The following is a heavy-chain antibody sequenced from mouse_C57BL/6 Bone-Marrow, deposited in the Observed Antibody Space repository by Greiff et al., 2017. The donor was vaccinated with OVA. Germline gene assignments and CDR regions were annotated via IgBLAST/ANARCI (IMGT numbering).Heavy chain of an antibody. CDR2: IYPGDGGT. Sequence: QVQLQQSGPELVKPGASVKISCKASGYAFSSSWMNWVKQRPGQGLEWIGVIYPGDGGTNYNQKFKGKATLTVDKSSSTAYMQLSSLTSEDSAVYFCARDSSEGTPRAMDYWGQGTSVTVSS. CDR3: ARDSSEGTPRAMDY. V-gene: IGHV1-82*01. J-gene: IGHJ4*01. D-gene: IGHD3-3*01. CDR1: GYAFSSSW.